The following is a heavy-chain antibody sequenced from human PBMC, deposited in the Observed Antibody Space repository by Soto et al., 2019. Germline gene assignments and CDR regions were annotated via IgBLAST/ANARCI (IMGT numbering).Heavy chain of an antibody. Sequence: EVQLLESGGGLVQPGGSLRLSCAASGFTFSNYAMSWVRQAPGKGLEWVSLTSGGGSTTFHADSVKGRFTVSRDNSENTLHLQMKSLRGEDTAVYYCRFFDVSGGKDYWGQGTLVTVSS. V-gene: IGHV3-23*01. J-gene: IGHJ4*02. CDR1: GFTFSNYA. D-gene: IGHD5-12*01. CDR3: RFFDVSGGKDY. CDR2: TSGGGSTT.